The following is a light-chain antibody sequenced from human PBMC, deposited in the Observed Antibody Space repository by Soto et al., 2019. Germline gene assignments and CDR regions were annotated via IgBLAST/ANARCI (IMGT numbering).Light chain of an antibody. Sequence: QSVLTQPASVSGSPGQSITISCTGTSGDVCAYNFVSWYQQHPGKAPKLIVYHVSDRPSGFSSRFSGSKSGNSASLTISGLHAEDEADYYCSSYAGSDTFVFGTGTKVTVL. CDR1: SGDVCAYNF. CDR3: SSYAGSDTFV. CDR2: HVS. J-gene: IGLJ1*01. V-gene: IGLV2-14*03.